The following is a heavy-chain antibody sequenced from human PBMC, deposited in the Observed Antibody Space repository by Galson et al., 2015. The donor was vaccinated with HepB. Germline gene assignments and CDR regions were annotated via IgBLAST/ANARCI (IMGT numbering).Heavy chain of an antibody. D-gene: IGHD3-10*01. CDR2: INHSGST. Sequence: SETLSLTCAVYGGSFSGYYWSWIRQPPGKGLEWIGEINHSGSTNYNPSLKSRVTISVDTSKNQFSLKLSSVTAADTAVYYCARVRGYFPDYWGQGTLVTVSS. J-gene: IGHJ4*02. V-gene: IGHV4-34*01. CDR3: ARVRGYFPDY. CDR1: GGSFSGYY.